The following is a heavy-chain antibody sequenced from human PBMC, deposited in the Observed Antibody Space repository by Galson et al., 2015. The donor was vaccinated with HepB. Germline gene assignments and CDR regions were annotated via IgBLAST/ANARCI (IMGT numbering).Heavy chain of an antibody. CDR3: ARRGRSYYFDS. V-gene: IGHV5-51*01. J-gene: IGHJ4*02. CDR1: GYSFTTYW. Sequence: QSGAEVKTPGESLKISCKGSGYSFTTYWIGWVRQMPGKGLEWMGIIFPGDSNTRYSPSFQGQVTISADESISTAYLHWSSLKASDTAMYYCARRGRSYYFDSWGQGTLVTVSS. CDR2: IFPGDSNT. D-gene: IGHD3-16*01.